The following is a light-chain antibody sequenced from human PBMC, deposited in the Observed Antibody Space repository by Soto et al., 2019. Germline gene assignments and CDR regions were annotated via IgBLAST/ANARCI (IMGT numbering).Light chain of an antibody. CDR3: SSYGGSSTL. CDR2: EVS. V-gene: IGLV2-23*02. J-gene: IGLJ2*01. CDR1: SSDVGNYNL. Sequence: QSALTQPASVSGSPGQSITISCTGTSSDVGNYNLVSWYQQHPGKAPKLMIYEVSRRPSGVSNRFSGSKSGNTASLTTSGLQTEDEADYYCSSYGGSSTLFGGGTKLTVL.